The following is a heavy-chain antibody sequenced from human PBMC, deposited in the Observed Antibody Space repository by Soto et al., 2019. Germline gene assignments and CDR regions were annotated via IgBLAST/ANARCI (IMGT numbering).Heavy chain of an antibody. V-gene: IGHV3-23*01. CDR1: GFTFTSYA. CDR3: AKRVDIVSTPLDF. D-gene: IGHD5-12*01. Sequence: GGSLRLSCGASGFTFTSYAMSWVHQAPGKGLEWVSVISGTADSTYYADSVKGRFTISRDKSKNTLYLQMKSLRAEDTAIYYCAKRVDIVSTPLDFWGQGTLVTVSS. CDR2: ISGTADST. J-gene: IGHJ4*02.